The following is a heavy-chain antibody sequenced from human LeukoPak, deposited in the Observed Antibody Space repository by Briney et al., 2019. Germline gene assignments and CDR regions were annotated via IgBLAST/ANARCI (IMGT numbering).Heavy chain of an antibody. CDR3: ARDRMTTNYYYGMDV. D-gene: IGHD4-17*01. V-gene: IGHV3-23*01. CDR1: GFSFRTYA. CDR2: IGGSGEST. Sequence: GGSLRLSCAASGFSFRTYAMSWFRQAPGRGLEWVSSIGGSGESTYYADSVKGRFTISRDNSKNTLYLQMNSLRAEDTAVYYCARDRMTTNYYYGMDVWGQGTTVTVSS. J-gene: IGHJ6*02.